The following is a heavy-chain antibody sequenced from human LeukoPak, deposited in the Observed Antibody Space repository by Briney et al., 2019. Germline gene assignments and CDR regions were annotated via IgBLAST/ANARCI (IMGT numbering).Heavy chain of an antibody. V-gene: IGHV4-31*03. CDR1: GGSISSGGFY. CDR2: IYYSGTT. Sequence: SETLSLTCTVSGGSISSGGFYWRWIRQHPGKGLEWLGYIYYSGTTYYNPSLKSRFTFSVDTSKNQFSLKLNPVTAADTALYYCARGTTDGYSYGRFDYWGQGTLVTVSS. CDR3: ARGTTDGYSYGRFDY. J-gene: IGHJ4*02. D-gene: IGHD5-18*01.